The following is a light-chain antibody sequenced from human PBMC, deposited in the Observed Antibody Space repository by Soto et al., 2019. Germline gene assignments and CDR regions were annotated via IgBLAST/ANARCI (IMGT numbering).Light chain of an antibody. CDR3: QQYGSSPRT. J-gene: IGKJ1*01. V-gene: IGKV3-20*01. Sequence: EIVMTQSPGTLSLPPGERATLSCRATQTVFSNYIGWYQQKPGQAPRRLIFGASIRATGIPARFSGWGSGTEFTLTISSLQSEDFAVYYCQQYGSSPRTFGQGTKVDIK. CDR1: QTVFSNY. CDR2: GAS.